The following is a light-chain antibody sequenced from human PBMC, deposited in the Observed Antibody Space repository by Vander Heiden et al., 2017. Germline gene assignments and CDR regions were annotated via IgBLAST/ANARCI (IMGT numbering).Light chain of an antibody. J-gene: IGLJ3*02. Sequence: SYVLTQPPSVSVAPGQTATITCGGNNTGSKREHWYQRKPGRAPVLVVYDDSERPAGIPERFSGSDSGNTATLTISRVEAGDEADYFCQVWGSSSDHWVFGGGTKLTVL. CDR2: DDS. V-gene: IGLV3-21*02. CDR1: NTGSKR. CDR3: QVWGSSSDHWV.